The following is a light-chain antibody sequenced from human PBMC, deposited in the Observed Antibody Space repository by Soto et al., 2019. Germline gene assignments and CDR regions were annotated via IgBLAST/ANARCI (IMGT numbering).Light chain of an antibody. V-gene: IGKV3-11*01. CDR2: DAS. Sequence: EIVFGQSLSALVGFPGERATLSCSVSQSVSNFLAWYQPKPGQAPRLLSYDASNRATGIPARFSGSGSGTDFTLTISSRVAADFAGYYYHMRAKRTSITFGQGTRLEIK. J-gene: IGKJ5*01. CDR1: QSVSNF. CDR3: HMRAKRTSIT.